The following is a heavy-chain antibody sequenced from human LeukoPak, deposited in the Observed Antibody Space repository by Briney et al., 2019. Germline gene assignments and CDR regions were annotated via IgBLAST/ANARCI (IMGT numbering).Heavy chain of an antibody. CDR1: GGSISSYY. J-gene: IGHJ4*02. Sequence: SETLSLTCTVSGGSISSYYWSWIRQPPGKGLEWIGYIYYSGSTNYNPSLKSRVTISVDTSKNQFSLKLSSVTAADTAVYYCARVKFEVDFSKDYYFDYWGQGTLVTVSS. CDR2: IYYSGST. CDR3: ARVKFEVDFSKDYYFDY. V-gene: IGHV4-59*08. D-gene: IGHD3-3*01.